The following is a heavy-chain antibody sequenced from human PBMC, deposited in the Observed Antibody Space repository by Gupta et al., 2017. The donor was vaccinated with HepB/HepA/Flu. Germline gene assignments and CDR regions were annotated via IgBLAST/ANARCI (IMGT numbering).Heavy chain of an antibody. V-gene: IGHV3-23*01. J-gene: IGHJ6*02. Sequence: EVQLLESGGGLVQPGGSLRLSCAASGFTFSSYAMSWVRQAPGKGLEWVSAISGSGGSTYYADAVKGRFTISRDNSKNTLYLQMNSLRAEDTAVYYCAKERGGRLLWFGGALDVWGQGTTVTVSS. CDR2: ISGSGGST. CDR1: GFTFSSYA. D-gene: IGHD3-10*01. CDR3: AKERGGRLLWFGGALDV.